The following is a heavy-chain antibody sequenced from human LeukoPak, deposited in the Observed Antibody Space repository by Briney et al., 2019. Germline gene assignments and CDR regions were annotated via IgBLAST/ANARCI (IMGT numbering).Heavy chain of an antibody. J-gene: IGHJ4*02. CDR2: IIPILGIA. CDR1: GGTFSSYA. V-gene: IGHV1-69*04. Sequence: GASVKVSRKASGGTFSSYAISWVRQAPGQGLEWMGRIIPILGIANYAQKFQGRVTITADKSTSTAYMELSSLRSEDTAVYYCARAKVTMVRGDNFDYWGQGTLVTVSS. D-gene: IGHD3-10*01. CDR3: ARAKVTMVRGDNFDY.